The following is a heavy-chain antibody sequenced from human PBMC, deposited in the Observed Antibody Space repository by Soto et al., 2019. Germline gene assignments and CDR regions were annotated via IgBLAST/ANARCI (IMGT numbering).Heavy chain of an antibody. V-gene: IGHV1-69*12. J-gene: IGHJ4*02. CDR3: ARERSQGIAVAGEFDY. D-gene: IGHD6-19*01. CDR1: GGTFSSYA. Sequence: QVQLVQSGAEVKKPGSSVKVSCKASGGTFSSYAISWVRQAPGQGLEWMGGIIPIFGTANYAQKFQGRVTITADESTSTDYMELSSLRSEDTAVYYCARERSQGIAVAGEFDYWGQGTLVTVSS. CDR2: IIPIFGTA.